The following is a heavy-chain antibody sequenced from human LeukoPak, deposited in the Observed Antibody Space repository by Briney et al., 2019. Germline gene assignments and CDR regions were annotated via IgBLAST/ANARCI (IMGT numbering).Heavy chain of an antibody. D-gene: IGHD1-26*01. CDR2: ISYDGSNK. CDR1: GFTFSSYG. Sequence: PGRSPRLSCAASGFTFSSYGMHWVRQAPGKGLEWVAVISYDGSNKYYADSVKGRFTISRDNSKNTLYLQMNSLRAEDTAVYYCAKSRSAYSGSSDYWGQGTLVTVSS. CDR3: AKSRSAYSGSSDY. J-gene: IGHJ4*02. V-gene: IGHV3-30*18.